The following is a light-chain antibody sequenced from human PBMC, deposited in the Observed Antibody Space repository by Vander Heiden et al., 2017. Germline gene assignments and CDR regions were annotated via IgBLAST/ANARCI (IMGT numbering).Light chain of an antibody. CDR2: AAS. CDR3: QQSFIAPLFT. Sequence: DIQMTQSPSSLTASLGDRVTITCRTSQNISSCLNWYQQKPGNAPRLLIYAASSLQDGVPSRFSGSGSGTDFTLTITDLRPEDFATYYCQQSFIAPLFTFGPETKVDFK. J-gene: IGKJ3*01. CDR1: QNISSC. V-gene: IGKV1-39*01.